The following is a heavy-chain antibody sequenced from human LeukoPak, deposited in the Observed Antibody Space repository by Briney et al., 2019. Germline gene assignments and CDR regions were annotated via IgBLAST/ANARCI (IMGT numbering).Heavy chain of an antibody. J-gene: IGHJ4*02. CDR1: GGSISSYY. Sequence: SETLSLTCTVSGGSISSYYWSWIRQPAGKGLEWIGRIYTSGSTNYNPSLKSRVTMSVDTSKNQFSLKLSSVTAADTAVYYCARDSRYYYDSSGYLLLDYWGQGTLVTVSS. V-gene: IGHV4-4*07. CDR2: IYTSGST. CDR3: ARDSRYYYDSSGYLLLDY. D-gene: IGHD3-22*01.